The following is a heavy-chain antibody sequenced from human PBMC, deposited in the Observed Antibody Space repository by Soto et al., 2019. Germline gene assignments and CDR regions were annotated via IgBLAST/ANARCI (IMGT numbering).Heavy chain of an antibody. Sequence: PGEALKIYFKGPGYSFTSYWISLVRQMPGQGLEWMGRIDPSDSYTTYSPSFQGNVTITADKSISTAYLQWSSLKASDNAMYYCARHVRWSLVVTTWFDPWGQGTLVTVSS. J-gene: IGHJ5*02. CDR1: GYSFTSYW. D-gene: IGHD5-12*01. CDR3: ARHVRWSLVVTTWFDP. V-gene: IGHV5-10-1*01. CDR2: IDPSDSYT.